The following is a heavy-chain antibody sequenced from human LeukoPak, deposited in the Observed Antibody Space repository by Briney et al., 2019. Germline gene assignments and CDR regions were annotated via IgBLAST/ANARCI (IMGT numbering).Heavy chain of an antibody. D-gene: IGHD3-10*01. Sequence: GGSLRLSCAASGFSFSSYSMNWVRQAPGKGLEWVSYISSSSSTIYYADSVKGRFTISRDNAKNSLYLQMNSLRAEDTAVYYCARGLKGYGSGSYYIGHSLDYWGQGTLVTVSS. V-gene: IGHV3-48*01. CDR1: GFSFSSYS. CDR2: ISSSSSTI. J-gene: IGHJ4*02. CDR3: ARGLKGYGSGSYYIGHSLDY.